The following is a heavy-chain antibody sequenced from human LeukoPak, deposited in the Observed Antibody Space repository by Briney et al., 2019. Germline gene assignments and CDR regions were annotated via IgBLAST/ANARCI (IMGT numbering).Heavy chain of an antibody. CDR2: IYYSGST. V-gene: IGHV4-59*08. J-gene: IGHJ4*02. CDR3: ARSSYSSGWIDY. CDR1: GGSISSYY. Sequence: SETLSPTCTVSGGSISSYYWSWIRQPPGKGLEWIGYIYYSGSTNYNPSLKSRVTISVDTSKNQFSLKLSSVTAADTAVYYCARSSYSSGWIDYWGQGTLVTVSS. D-gene: IGHD6-19*01.